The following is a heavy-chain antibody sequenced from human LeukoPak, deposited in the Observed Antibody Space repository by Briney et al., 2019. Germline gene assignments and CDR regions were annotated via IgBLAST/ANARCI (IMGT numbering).Heavy chain of an antibody. CDR3: ARGLNVRDIVVVVAATPLNY. J-gene: IGHJ4*02. CDR1: GFTFSSYA. V-gene: IGHV3-30-3*01. Sequence: PGGSLRLSCAASGFTFSSYAMSWVRQAPGKGLEWVAVISYDGSNKYYADSVKGRFTISRDNSKNTLYLQMNSLRAEDTAVYYCARGLNVRDIVVVVAATPLNYWGQGTLVTVSS. D-gene: IGHD2-15*01. CDR2: ISYDGSNK.